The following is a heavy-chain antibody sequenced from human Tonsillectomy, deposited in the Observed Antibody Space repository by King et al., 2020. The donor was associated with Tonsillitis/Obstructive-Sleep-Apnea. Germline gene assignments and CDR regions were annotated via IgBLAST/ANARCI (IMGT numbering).Heavy chain of an antibody. CDR3: ARVGTIFRVGWFDP. Sequence: VQLVESGGGLVKPGGSLRLSCAASGFTFTDYYMIWIRQAPGKGLEWVSYISSSGSYTNYADSVKGRFTISRDNPKKSLYLQMNSLRAEDTAVYYCARVGTIFRVGWFDPWGQGTLVTVSS. V-gene: IGHV3-11*05. CDR1: GFTFTDYY. D-gene: IGHD3-3*01. J-gene: IGHJ5*02. CDR2: ISSSGSYT.